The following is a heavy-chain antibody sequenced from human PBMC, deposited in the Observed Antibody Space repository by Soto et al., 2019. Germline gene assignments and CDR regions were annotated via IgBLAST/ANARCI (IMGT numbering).Heavy chain of an antibody. J-gene: IGHJ3*02. CDR1: GFTFTSSA. Sequence: SVKVSCTASGFTFTSSAVQWVRQARGQRLEWIGWIVVGSGNTNYAQKFQERATITRDMSTSTAYMELSSLRSEDTAVYYCAAKSNSCPDAFDIWGQGTMVTVSS. D-gene: IGHD1-26*01. CDR3: AAKSNSCPDAFDI. V-gene: IGHV1-58*01. CDR2: IVVGSGNT.